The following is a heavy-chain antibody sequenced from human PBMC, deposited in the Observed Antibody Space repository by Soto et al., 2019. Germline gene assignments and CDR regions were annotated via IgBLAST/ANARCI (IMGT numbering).Heavy chain of an antibody. Sequence: SETLSLTCTVSGGSISSSSYYWGWIRQPPGKGLEWIGSIYYSGSTYYNPSLKSRVTISVDTSKNQFSLKLSSVTAADTAVYYCARHPPYYDFWSGYLVSDYWGQGTLVTVSS. D-gene: IGHD3-3*01. V-gene: IGHV4-39*01. J-gene: IGHJ4*02. CDR3: ARHPPYYDFWSGYLVSDY. CDR1: GGSISSSSYY. CDR2: IYYSGST.